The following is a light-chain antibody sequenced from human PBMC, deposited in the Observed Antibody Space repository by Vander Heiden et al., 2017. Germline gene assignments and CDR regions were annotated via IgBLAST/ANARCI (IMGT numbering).Light chain of an antibody. CDR3: CSYGGTSILWV. CDR2: EVI. CDR1: SSDVGSYNL. Sequence: QSALTQPASVSGSPGQSITISCTGTSSDVGSYNLVSWYQQHPGKAPKLMIYEVIKRPSGVSNRFSGSKSGNTASLTISGLQAEDEADYYCCSYGGTSILWVFGGGTKLTVL. J-gene: IGLJ3*02. V-gene: IGLV2-23*02.